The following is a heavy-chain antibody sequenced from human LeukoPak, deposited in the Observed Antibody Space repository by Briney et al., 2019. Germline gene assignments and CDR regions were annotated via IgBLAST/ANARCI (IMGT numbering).Heavy chain of an antibody. Sequence: TSETLSLTCTVSGGSISSGDYYWSWIRQPPGKGLEWIGYIYYSGSTYYNPSLKSRVTISVDTSKNQFSLKLSSVTAADTAVYYCARDLLGQQLVHGGFDPWGQGTLVTVSS. CDR1: GGSISSGDYY. CDR3: ARDLLGQQLVHGGFDP. CDR2: IYYSGST. V-gene: IGHV4-30-4*01. D-gene: IGHD6-13*01. J-gene: IGHJ5*02.